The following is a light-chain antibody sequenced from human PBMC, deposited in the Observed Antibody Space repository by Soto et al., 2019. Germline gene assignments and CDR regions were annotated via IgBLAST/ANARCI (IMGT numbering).Light chain of an antibody. Sequence: EIVLTQSPGTLSLSPGERATLSCRASQSVSSSYLAWYQQKPGQSPRLLIYGSSIRATGIPDRFIGSGSGTDFTLTISRLESKDFAVYYCQKYGSTPWTFGQGTKVEIK. CDR2: GSS. CDR1: QSVSSSY. CDR3: QKYGSTPWT. J-gene: IGKJ1*01. V-gene: IGKV3-20*01.